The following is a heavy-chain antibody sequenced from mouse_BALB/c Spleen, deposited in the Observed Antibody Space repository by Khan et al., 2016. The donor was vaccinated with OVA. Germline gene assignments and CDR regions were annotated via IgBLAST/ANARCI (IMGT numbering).Heavy chain of an antibody. D-gene: IGHD3-1*01. CDR2: IFPGGGYT. Sequence: VELVESGAELVRPGTSVKMSCKAAGYTFTNYWIGWVKQRPGHGLEWIGDIFPGGGYTNYDEKFKGMATLTTDTSSSTAYMQLSSLTSEDSAIYYCTKRRAARATGDFFDYWGQGTTLTVSA. J-gene: IGHJ2*01. CDR1: GYTFTNYW. CDR3: TKRRAARATGDFFDY. V-gene: IGHV1-63*02.